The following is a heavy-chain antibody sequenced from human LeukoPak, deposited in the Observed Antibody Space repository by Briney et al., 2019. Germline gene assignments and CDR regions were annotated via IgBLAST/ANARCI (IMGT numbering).Heavy chain of an antibody. V-gene: IGHV1-2*02. J-gene: IGHJ4*02. CDR3: ARAAVLSDYGGNSDRFDY. Sequence: GASVKVSCKASGYTFTGYYVHWVRQAPGQGLEWMGWINPNSGGTNYAQKFQGRVTMTRDTSISTAYMELSRLRSDDTAVYYCARAAVLSDYGGNSDRFDYWGQGTLVTVSS. D-gene: IGHD4-23*01. CDR2: INPNSGGT. CDR1: GYTFTGYY.